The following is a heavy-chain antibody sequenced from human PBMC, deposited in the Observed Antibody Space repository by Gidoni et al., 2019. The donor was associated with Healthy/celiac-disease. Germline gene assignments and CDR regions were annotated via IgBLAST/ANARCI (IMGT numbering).Heavy chain of an antibody. J-gene: IGHJ5*02. D-gene: IGHD5-12*01. V-gene: IGHV4-59*01. CDR2: IYYSGST. CDR3: ARDYRLRRKDPGWFDP. CDR1: GGSISSYY. Sequence: QVQLQEWGPGLVKPSETLSLTCTVSGGSISSYYWSWIRQPPGKGLEWIGYIYYSGSTNYNPSLKSRVTISVDTSKNQFSLKLSSVTAADTAVYYCARDYRLRRKDPGWFDPWGQGTLVTVSS.